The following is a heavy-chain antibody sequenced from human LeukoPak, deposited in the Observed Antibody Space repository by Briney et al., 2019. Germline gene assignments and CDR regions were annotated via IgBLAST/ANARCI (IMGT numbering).Heavy chain of an antibody. V-gene: IGHV4-34*01. CDR3: ARMLSIGYFDY. CDR1: GGSFSGYY. Sequence: SETLPLTCAVYGGSFSGYYWSWIRQPPGKGLEWIGEINHSGSTNYNPSLKSRVTISVDTSKNQFSLKLSSVTAADTAVYYCARMLSIGYFDYWGQGTLVTVSS. D-gene: IGHD1-26*01. CDR2: INHSGST. J-gene: IGHJ4*02.